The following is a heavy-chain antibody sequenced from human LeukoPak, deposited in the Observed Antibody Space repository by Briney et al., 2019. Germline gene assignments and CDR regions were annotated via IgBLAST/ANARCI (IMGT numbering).Heavy chain of an antibody. J-gene: IGHJ5*02. D-gene: IGHD6-6*01. CDR3: AMGGSASLANWFDP. V-gene: IGHV1-69*01. CDR1: GGSVTSYA. CDR2: IIPIFDTA. Sequence: ASVKVSCKASGGSVTSYAISWVRQAPGQGLEWMGGIIPIFDTANYAQKFQGRVTITADESTSTAYMELSRLRSEDTAVYYCAMGGSASLANWFDPSGQGTLVTVSS.